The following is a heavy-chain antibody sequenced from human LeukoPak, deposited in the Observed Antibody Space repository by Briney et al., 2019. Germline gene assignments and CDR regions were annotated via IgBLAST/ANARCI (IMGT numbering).Heavy chain of an antibody. V-gene: IGHV3-30*04. J-gene: IGHJ4*02. CDR2: ISYDGSNK. CDR3: ARDQTYYYDSSGYLFDY. CDR1: GFTFSSYA. D-gene: IGHD3-22*01. Sequence: PGGSLRLSCAASGFTFSSYAMHWVRQAPGKGLEWVAVISYDGSNKYYADSVKGRFTVSRDNSKNTLYPQMNSLRAEDTAVYYCARDQTYYYDSSGYLFDYWGQGTLVTVSS.